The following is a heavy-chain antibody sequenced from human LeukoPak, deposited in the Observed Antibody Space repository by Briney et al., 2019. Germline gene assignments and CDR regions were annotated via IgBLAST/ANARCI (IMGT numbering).Heavy chain of an antibody. V-gene: IGHV4-59*01. CDR3: ARDYSGSYYFDY. J-gene: IGHJ4*02. D-gene: IGHD1-26*01. Sequence: SETLSLTCTVSGGSISSYYWSWMRQPPGKGLEWIGYIYYSGSTNYNPSLKSRVTISVDTSKNQFSLKLSSVTAADTAVYYCARDYSGSYYFDYWGQGTLVTVFS. CDR1: GGSISSYY. CDR2: IYYSGST.